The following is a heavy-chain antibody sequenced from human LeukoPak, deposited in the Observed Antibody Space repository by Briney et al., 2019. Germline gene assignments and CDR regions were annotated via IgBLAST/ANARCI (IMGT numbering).Heavy chain of an antibody. J-gene: IGHJ4*02. CDR1: GGSISSGDDY. CDR3: AGLVGYYCRGSCYHFDY. D-gene: IGHD2-15*01. Sequence: PSETLSLTCTVSGGSISSGDDYWSWIRQPPGKGLEWLAYIYYSGTTYSNPSLKSRASISVATSKTQFTLKLTSVTAASPALYSGAGLVGYYCRGSCYHFDYWGQGTLLTVSS. CDR2: IYYSGTT. V-gene: IGHV4-30-4*01.